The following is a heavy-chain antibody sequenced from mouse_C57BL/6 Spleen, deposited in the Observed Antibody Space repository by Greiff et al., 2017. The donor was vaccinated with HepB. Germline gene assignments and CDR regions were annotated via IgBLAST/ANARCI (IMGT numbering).Heavy chain of an antibody. CDR1: GFTFSSYG. J-gene: IGHJ2*01. CDR3: ARITTVVASDY. D-gene: IGHD1-1*01. V-gene: IGHV5-6*01. Sequence: EVQLVESGGDIVKPGGSLKLSCAASGFTFSSYGMSWVRQTPDKRLEWVATISSGGSYTYYPDSVKGRFTISRDNAKNTLYLQMSSLKSEDTAMYYCARITTVVASDYWGQGTTLTVSS. CDR2: ISSGGSYT.